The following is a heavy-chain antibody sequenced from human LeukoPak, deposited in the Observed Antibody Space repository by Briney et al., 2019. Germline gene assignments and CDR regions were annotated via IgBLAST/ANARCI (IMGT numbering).Heavy chain of an antibody. J-gene: IGHJ4*02. V-gene: IGHV3-30*02. CDR1: GLTFGNYG. CDR3: ATNSSGWFH. D-gene: IGHD6-19*01. Sequence: GGSLRLSCAASGLTFGNYGMHWVRQAPGKGLEWVAFIRYDASNKYYADSVKGRFTISRDNSRNTLYLQMSSLRAEDTAVYYCATNSSGWFHWGQGTLVTVSS. CDR2: IRYDASNK.